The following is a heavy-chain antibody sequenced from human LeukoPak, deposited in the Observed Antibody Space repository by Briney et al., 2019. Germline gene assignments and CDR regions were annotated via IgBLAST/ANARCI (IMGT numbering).Heavy chain of an antibody. CDR1: GYTFTSYG. CDR2: ISAYNGNT. J-gene: IGHJ5*02. V-gene: IGHV1-18*01. CDR3: ARGPGNYYGSGSYYDP. D-gene: IGHD3-10*01. Sequence: GASVKVSCKASGYTFTSYGISLVRQAPGQGLEWMGWISAYNGNTNYAQKLQGRVTMTTDTSTSTAYMELGSLRSDDTAVYYCARGPGNYYGSGSYYDPWGQGTLVTVSS.